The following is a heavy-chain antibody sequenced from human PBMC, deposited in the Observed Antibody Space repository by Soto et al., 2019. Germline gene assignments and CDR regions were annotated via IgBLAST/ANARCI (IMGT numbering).Heavy chain of an antibody. D-gene: IGHD6-25*01. J-gene: IGHJ4*02. Sequence: PSETLSLTCAVSGDSISSSKWWSWVRQPPGKGLGWIGEIYHSGSTNYNPSLKSRVIISVDKSKNQFSLKLSSVTDADTAVYYCARGERHQQRDHGGQGTLATVPS. CDR3: ARGERHQQRDH. CDR2: IYHSGST. V-gene: IGHV4-4*02. CDR1: GDSISSSKW.